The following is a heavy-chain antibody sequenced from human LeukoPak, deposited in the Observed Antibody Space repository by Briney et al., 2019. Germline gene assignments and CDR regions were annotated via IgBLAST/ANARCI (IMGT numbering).Heavy chain of an antibody. CDR2: ISSNGGST. J-gene: IGHJ4*02. V-gene: IGHV3-64*01. D-gene: IGHD5-12*01. CDR1: GFTFSSYA. CDR3: ARGKWLPKVIDY. Sequence: GGSLRPSCAASGFTFSSYAMHWVRQAPGKGLEYVSAISSNGGSTYYANSVKGRFTISRDNSKNTLYLQMGSLRAEDMAVYYCARGKWLPKVIDYWGQGTLVTVSS.